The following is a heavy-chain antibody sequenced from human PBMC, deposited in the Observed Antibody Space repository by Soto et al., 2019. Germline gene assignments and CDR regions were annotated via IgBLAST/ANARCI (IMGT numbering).Heavy chain of an antibody. D-gene: IGHD2-2*01. CDR1: GYTFTSYG. CDR2: ISAYNGNT. CDR3: ARIKYQLAMVWLDQ. Sequence: APVKVSCKASGYTFTSYGISWLRQAPRQGLEWMGWISAYNGNTNYAQKLQGRVTMTTDTSTSTAYMELRSLRSDDTAVYYCARIKYQLAMVWLDQWGEGTLVTVSS. J-gene: IGHJ5*02. V-gene: IGHV1-18*01.